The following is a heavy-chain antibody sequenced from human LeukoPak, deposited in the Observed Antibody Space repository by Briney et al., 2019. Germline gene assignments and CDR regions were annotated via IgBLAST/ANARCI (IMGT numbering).Heavy chain of an antibody. J-gene: IGHJ4*02. D-gene: IGHD2-15*01. CDR2: ISSSSSYI. CDR3: VPVVSLGN. Sequence: GGSLRLSCAASGFTFSSYSMNWVRQAPGKGLEWVSSISSSSSYIYCAVSEKRRFTISRDNAKNSLYRQMNSRRANDTAVYYWVPVVSLGNWGQGTPVTVSS. V-gene: IGHV3-21*01. CDR1: GFTFSSYS.